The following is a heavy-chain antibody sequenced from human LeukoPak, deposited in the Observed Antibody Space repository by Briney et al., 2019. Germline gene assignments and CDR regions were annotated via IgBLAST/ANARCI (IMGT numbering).Heavy chain of an antibody. CDR3: ASTSGWYEPIDY. J-gene: IGHJ4*02. CDR2: IWYDGSNK. D-gene: IGHD6-19*01. Sequence: GGSLRLSCAASGXTFSSYGMHWVRQAPGKGLEWVAVIWYDGSNKYYADSVKGRFTISRDNSKNTLYLQMNSLRAEDTAVYYCASTSGWYEPIDYWGQGTLVTVSS. V-gene: IGHV3-33*01. CDR1: GXTFSSYG.